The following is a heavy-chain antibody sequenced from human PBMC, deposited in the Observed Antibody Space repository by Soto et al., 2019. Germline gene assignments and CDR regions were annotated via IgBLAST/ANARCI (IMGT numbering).Heavy chain of an antibody. CDR3: ARDRRMRYYDSSGIGYYFDY. D-gene: IGHD3-22*01. J-gene: IGHJ4*02. V-gene: IGHV3-33*01. CDR1: GFTFSSYG. CDR2: IWYDGSNK. Sequence: GGSLRLSCAASGFTFSSYGMHWVRQAPGKGLEWVAVIWYDGSNKYYADSVKGRFTISRDNSKNALYLQMNSLRAEDTAVYYCARDRRMRYYDSSGIGYYFDYWGQGTLVTVSS.